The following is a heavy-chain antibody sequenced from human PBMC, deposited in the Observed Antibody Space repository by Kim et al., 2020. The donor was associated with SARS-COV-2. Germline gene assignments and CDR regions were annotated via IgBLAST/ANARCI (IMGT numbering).Heavy chain of an antibody. D-gene: IGHD5-18*01. V-gene: IGHV1-18*01. J-gene: IGHJ4*02. CDR3: AKDFGYMVDY. CDR1: GYSLSTSG. Sequence: ASVKVSCKASGYSLSTSGISWVRQAPGQGLEWLGWIRGSNGQTNHAQKLQGRLTITTDISTSPAYMELRSLRSDDTAIYYCAKDFGYMVDYWGQGSLVTV. CDR2: IRGSNGQT.